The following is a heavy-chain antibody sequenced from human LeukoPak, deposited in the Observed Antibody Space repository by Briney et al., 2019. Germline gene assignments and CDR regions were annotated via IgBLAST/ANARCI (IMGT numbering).Heavy chain of an antibody. V-gene: IGHV4-31*03. D-gene: IGHD2-2*01. J-gene: IGHJ4*02. CDR1: GGSISSGGYY. CDR3: ARGGGYCSSTSCRGPYYFDY. Sequence: PSETLSLTCTVSGGSISSGGYYWSWIRQHPEKGLEWIGYIYYSGSTYYNPSLKSRVTISVDTSKNQFSLRLSSVTAADTAVYYCARGGGYCSSTSCRGPYYFDYWGQGTLVTVSS. CDR2: IYYSGST.